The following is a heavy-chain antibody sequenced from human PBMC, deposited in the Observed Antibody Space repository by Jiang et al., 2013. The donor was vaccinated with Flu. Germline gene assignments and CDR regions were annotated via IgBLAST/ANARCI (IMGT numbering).Heavy chain of an antibody. CDR3: ALHRWSGDNWFDP. Sequence: TCAIFGDSVSRNSVAWNWIRXSPSRGLEWLGRTYYRSKWYNDYAESVKSRITINPDTSKNQFSLQLNSVTPEDTAVYYCALHRWSGDNWFDPWGQGTLVTVSS. CDR1: GDSVSRNSVA. J-gene: IGHJ5*02. V-gene: IGHV6-1*01. CDR2: TYYRSKWYN. D-gene: IGHD3-10*01.